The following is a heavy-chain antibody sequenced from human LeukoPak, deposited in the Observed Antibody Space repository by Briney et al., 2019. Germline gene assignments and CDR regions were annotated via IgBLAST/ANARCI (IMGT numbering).Heavy chain of an antibody. CDR1: GFTFSTYA. Sequence: GGSLRLSCAASGFTFSTYAMHWVRQAPGKGLEWVAHMSYDEGTKYYADSVKGRFTISRDNSKNTLYLQMNSLRAEDTAFYYCARGGAYCRGDCPLDAFDPWGQGTMVTVSS. V-gene: IGHV3-30-3*01. CDR3: ARGGAYCRGDCPLDAFDP. CDR2: MSYDEGTK. D-gene: IGHD2-21*02. J-gene: IGHJ3*01.